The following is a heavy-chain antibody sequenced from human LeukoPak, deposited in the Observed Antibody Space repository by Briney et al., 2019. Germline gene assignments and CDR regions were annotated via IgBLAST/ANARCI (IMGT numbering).Heavy chain of an antibody. J-gene: IGHJ5*02. CDR1: GFTFSDYY. CDR3: ARGGSTWIQLSTLAP. D-gene: IGHD5-18*01. V-gene: IGHV3-11*04. CDR2: ISSSGSAI. Sequence: PGGSLRLSCAASGFTFSDYYMSWIRQAPGKGLEWVSYISSSGSAIYYADSVKGGFTISRDNAKNSLYLQMNSLRAEDMAVYYCARGGSTWIQLSTLAPWGQGTLVTVSS.